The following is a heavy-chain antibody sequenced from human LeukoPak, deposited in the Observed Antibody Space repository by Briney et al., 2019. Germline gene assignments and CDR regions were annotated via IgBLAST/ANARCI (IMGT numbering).Heavy chain of an antibody. CDR1: GFTFSSYG. Sequence: GGSLRLSCAASGFTFSSYGMHWVRQAPGKGLEWVAFIRYDGSNKYYADSVKGRFTISRDNPKNTLYLQMNSLRAEDTAVYYCAKDRGYYYGSGSYSDYWGQGTLVTVSS. D-gene: IGHD3-10*01. CDR2: IRYDGSNK. V-gene: IGHV3-30*02. J-gene: IGHJ4*02. CDR3: AKDRGYYYGSGSYSDY.